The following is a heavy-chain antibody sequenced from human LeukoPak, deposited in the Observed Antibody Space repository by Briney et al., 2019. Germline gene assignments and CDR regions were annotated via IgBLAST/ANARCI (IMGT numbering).Heavy chain of an antibody. J-gene: IGHJ6*03. CDR3: ARVTRGYSYGYEGGYYYYMDA. Sequence: SETLSLTCTVSGGSISSYYWSWIRQPPGKGLEWIGYIYYSGSTNYNPSLKSRVTISVDTSKNQFSLKLSSVTAADTAVYYCARVTRGYSYGYEGGYYYYMDAWGKGTTVTVSS. V-gene: IGHV4-59*01. CDR2: IYYSGST. CDR1: GGSISSYY. D-gene: IGHD5-18*01.